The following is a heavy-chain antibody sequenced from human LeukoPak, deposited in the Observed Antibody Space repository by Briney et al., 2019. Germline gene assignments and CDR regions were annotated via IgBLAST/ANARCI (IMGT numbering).Heavy chain of an antibody. CDR3: ARDQNWAIDY. J-gene: IGHJ4*02. Sequence: DPSETLSLTGTVSGYSLSSGYYWGWIRQPPGKGREWLGSSYHTGSTYYNSSLKSRVTISVDTYKTQFFLKLSSVTAAATAVYYCARDQNWAIDYWGQGTLVTVSS. D-gene: IGHD7-27*01. V-gene: IGHV4-38-2*02. CDR1: GYSLSSGYY. CDR2: SYHTGST.